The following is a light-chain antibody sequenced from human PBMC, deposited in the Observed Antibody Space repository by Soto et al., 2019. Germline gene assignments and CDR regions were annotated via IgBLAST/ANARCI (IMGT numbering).Light chain of an antibody. V-gene: IGKV3-20*01. CDR3: QQYDDSIT. CDR1: QSVSSSY. Sequence: EIVLTQSPDTLSLSPGESATLSCRASQSVSSSYLAWYQQKPGRAPRLLIYGASNRATGIPDRFSGSGSGTDFTLTISRLEPEDFAVFYCQQYDDSITFAQGTRLEIE. J-gene: IGKJ5*01. CDR2: GAS.